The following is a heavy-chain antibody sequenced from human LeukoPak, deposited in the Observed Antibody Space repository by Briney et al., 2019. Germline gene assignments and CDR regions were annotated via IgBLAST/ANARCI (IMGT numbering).Heavy chain of an antibody. J-gene: IGHJ6*03. V-gene: IGHV4-59*01. CDR2: IYYSGST. CDR1: GGSISSYY. D-gene: IGHD3-10*01. Sequence: PSETLSLTCTVSGGSISSYYWSWIRQPPGKGLEWIGYIYYSGSTNYNPSLKSRVTISVDTSKNQFSLKLSSVTAADTAVYYCARAPFAGARYMDVWGKGTTVTVSS. CDR3: ARAPFAGARYMDV.